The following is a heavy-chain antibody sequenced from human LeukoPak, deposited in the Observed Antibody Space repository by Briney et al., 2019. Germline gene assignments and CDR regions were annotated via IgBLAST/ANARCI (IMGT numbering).Heavy chain of an antibody. CDR1: GGSISSGGYY. Sequence: PSQTLSLTCTVSGGSISSGGYYWSWIRQPPGKGLEWIGEINHSGSTNYNPSLKSRVTISVDTSKNQFSLKLSSVTAADTAVYYCARGRTAMVTFFGYWGQGTLVTVSS. CDR2: INHSGST. J-gene: IGHJ4*02. D-gene: IGHD5-18*01. CDR3: ARGRTAMVTFFGY. V-gene: IGHV4-30-2*01.